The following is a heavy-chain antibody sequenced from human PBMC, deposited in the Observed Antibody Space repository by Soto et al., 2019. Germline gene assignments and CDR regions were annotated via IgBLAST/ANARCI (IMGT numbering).Heavy chain of an antibody. CDR3: ATGGWSRGRLDY. Sequence: EVPLLASGGGLVQPGESLRLSCAVSGFTFSSNVMSWVRQVPGKGLEWVSVISGSGVSTYYADSVKGRFTISRDNSKSTLFLQMNSLRAEDTAVYYCATGGWSRGRLDYWGQGTLVTVSS. V-gene: IGHV3-23*01. CDR2: ISGSGVST. D-gene: IGHD6-19*01. J-gene: IGHJ4*02. CDR1: GFTFSSNV.